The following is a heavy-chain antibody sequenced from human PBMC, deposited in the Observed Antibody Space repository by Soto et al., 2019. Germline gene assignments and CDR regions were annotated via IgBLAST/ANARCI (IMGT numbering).Heavy chain of an antibody. CDR1: GFTFSSYG. CDR3: AKDVSSGYPYYYYGMDV. J-gene: IGHJ6*02. D-gene: IGHD5-12*01. Sequence: QVQLVESGGGVVQPGRSLRLSCAASGFTFSSYGMHWVRQAPGKGLEWVAVISYDGSNKYYADSVKGRFTISRDNSKNTLYLQMNSLRAEDTAVYYCAKDVSSGYPYYYYGMDVWGQGTTVTVSS. V-gene: IGHV3-30*18. CDR2: ISYDGSNK.